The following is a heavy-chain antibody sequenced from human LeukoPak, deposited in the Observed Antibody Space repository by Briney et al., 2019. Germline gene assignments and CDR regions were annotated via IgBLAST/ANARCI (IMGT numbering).Heavy chain of an antibody. D-gene: IGHD3-3*01. CDR1: GGSISSYY. J-gene: IGHJ4*02. Sequence: SETLSLTCTVSGGSISSYYWSWIRQPPGKGLEWIGYIYYSRSTNYNPSLKSRVTISVDTSKNQFSLELSSVTAADTAVYYCARDLWGLLYDWGQGTLVTVSS. V-gene: IGHV4-59*12. CDR3: ARDLWGLLYD. CDR2: IYYSRST.